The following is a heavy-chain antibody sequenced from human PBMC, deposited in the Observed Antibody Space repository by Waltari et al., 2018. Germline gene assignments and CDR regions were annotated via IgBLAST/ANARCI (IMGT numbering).Heavy chain of an antibody. J-gene: IGHJ4*02. CDR3: ATHIGDCSSTSCYTFDY. Sequence: QVQLVQSGAEVKKPGASVKVYCKVSGYTLPELSMHWVRQAPGKGLEWMGGFDPEDGETIYAQKFQGRVTMTEDTSTDTAYMELSSLRSEDTAVYYCATHIGDCSSTSCYTFDYWGQGTLVTVSS. D-gene: IGHD2-2*02. V-gene: IGHV1-24*01. CDR2: FDPEDGET. CDR1: GYTLPELS.